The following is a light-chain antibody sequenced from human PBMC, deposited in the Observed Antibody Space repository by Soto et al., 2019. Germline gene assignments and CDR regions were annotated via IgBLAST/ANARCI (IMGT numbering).Light chain of an antibody. CDR3: GSLDSSLSAYV. Sequence: QSVLTQPPSVSAAPGQKVTISCSGSSSNIGGNSVSWYQQLPGTAPKLLIYDDNKRPSGIPDRFSGSKSGTSATLGITGLRTGDEADYDCGSLDSSLSAYVVGTGTKVTVL. CDR1: SSNIGGNS. CDR2: DDN. V-gene: IGLV1-51*01. J-gene: IGLJ1*01.